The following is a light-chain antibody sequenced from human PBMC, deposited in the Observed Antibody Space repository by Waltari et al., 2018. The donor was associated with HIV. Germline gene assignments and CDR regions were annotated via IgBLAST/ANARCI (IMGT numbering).Light chain of an antibody. Sequence: QSALTQPASVSGSPGQSITISCTGTSGDVGGYDFVSWYQQPPGKAPELMIYEVSNRPSGVSTRFSGAKSANTASLTISGLQAEDEADYYCSSYTTNSTLIFGTGTKVTVL. J-gene: IGLJ1*01. V-gene: IGLV2-14*01. CDR2: EVS. CDR3: SSYTTNSTLI. CDR1: SGDVGGYDF.